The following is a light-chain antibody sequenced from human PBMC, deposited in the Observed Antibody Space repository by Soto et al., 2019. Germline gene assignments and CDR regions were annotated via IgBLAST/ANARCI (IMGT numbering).Light chain of an antibody. V-gene: IGKV3D-15*01. CDR2: DAS. CDR1: QSVDND. CDR3: QQYNNWPLT. Sequence: EIVLTQSPGTLSLSPGDRSTLSCRASQSVDNDLAWYQQKPGQPPRLLIYDASTRATGIPARFSGSQSGTEFTLTISRLLSEDFAVYSCQQYNNWPLTFGGGTKVDIK. J-gene: IGKJ4*01.